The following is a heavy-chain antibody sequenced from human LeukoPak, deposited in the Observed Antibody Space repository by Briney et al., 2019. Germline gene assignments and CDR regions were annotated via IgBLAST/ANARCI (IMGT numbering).Heavy chain of an antibody. J-gene: IGHJ6*03. CDR1: GYTFTSYG. Sequence: ASVKVSCKASGYTFTSYGISWVRQAPGQGLEWMGWISAHNGNTNYEEKVQGRVTMTTDTSTSTAYMELRSLRSDDTAVYYCARDKGTVATYYYYYVDVWGKGTTVTVSS. CDR2: ISAHNGNT. V-gene: IGHV1-18*01. D-gene: IGHD6-19*01. CDR3: ARDKGTVATYYYYYVDV.